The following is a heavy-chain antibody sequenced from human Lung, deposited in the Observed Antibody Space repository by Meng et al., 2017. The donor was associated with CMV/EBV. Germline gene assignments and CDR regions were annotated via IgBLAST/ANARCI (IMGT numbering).Heavy chain of an antibody. CDR3: ARGLPNNGWYQLDY. J-gene: IGHJ4*02. CDR2: IYHTERT. CDR1: GGPISRHS. Sequence: SEPLSLTCTASGGPISRHSWSWIRQPPGKGLEWIGYIYHTERTNYNPSLESRLTISVDTSKNHFSLELRSVTATDTAVYYCARGLPNNGWYQLDYWGQGTLVTGSS. V-gene: IGHV4-59*11. D-gene: IGHD6-19*01.